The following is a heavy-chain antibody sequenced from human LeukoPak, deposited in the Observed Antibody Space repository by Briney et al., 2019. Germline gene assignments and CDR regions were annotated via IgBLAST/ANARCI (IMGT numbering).Heavy chain of an antibody. Sequence: GGSLRLSCAASGFTFSNTRMSWVRQAPGKGLEWVAHINEEGTERVYVDPVKGRFTISRDNARNSMYPQMNSLTADDTAVYYCATGFWLADWVQGTMVIVCS. CDR1: GFTFSNTR. D-gene: IGHD2/OR15-2a*01. CDR2: INEEGTER. J-gene: IGHJ4*02. V-gene: IGHV3-7*01. CDR3: ATGFWLAD.